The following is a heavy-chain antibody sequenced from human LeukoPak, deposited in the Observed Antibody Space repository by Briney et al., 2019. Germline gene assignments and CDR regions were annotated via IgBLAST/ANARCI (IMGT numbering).Heavy chain of an antibody. CDR3: ARGEYSSGASPHGT. CDR2: IIPIFGTA. V-gene: IGHV1-69*13. CDR1: GGTFSSYA. J-gene: IGHJ5*02. Sequence: SVKVSCKASGGTFSSYAISWVRQAPGQGLEWMGGIIPIFGTANYAQKFQGRVTITADESTSTAYMELSSLRSDDTAVYYCARGEYSSGASPHGTWGQGTLVTVSS. D-gene: IGHD6-19*01.